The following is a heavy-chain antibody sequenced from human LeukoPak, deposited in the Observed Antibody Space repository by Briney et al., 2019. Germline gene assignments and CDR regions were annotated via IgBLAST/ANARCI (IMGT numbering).Heavy chain of an antibody. D-gene: IGHD4-17*01. CDR2: ISYIGST. CDR3: ARDLVTVTKGFDI. CDR1: DDSFSSHY. J-gene: IGHJ3*02. Sequence: SETLSLTCAVSDDSFSSHYGTWIRQPPGKGLEWIGYISYIGSTNYNPSLKSQVTISIDTSRNQFSLRLSSVTAADTAVYYCARDLVTVTKGFDIWGQGKMVRVSS. V-gene: IGHV4-59*11.